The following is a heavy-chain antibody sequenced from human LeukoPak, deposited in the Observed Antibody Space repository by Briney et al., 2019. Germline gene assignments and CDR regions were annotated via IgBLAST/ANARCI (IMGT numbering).Heavy chain of an antibody. Sequence: TGGSLRLSCAAPGFTFSSYWMSWVRQAPGKGLEWVANIKQDGSEKYYVDSVKGRFTISRDNAKNSLYLQMNSLRAEDTAVYYCARDIVVVPAARPYYYGMDVWGQGTTVTVSS. V-gene: IGHV3-7*04. D-gene: IGHD2-2*01. J-gene: IGHJ6*02. CDR3: ARDIVVVPAARPYYYGMDV. CDR2: IKQDGSEK. CDR1: GFTFSSYW.